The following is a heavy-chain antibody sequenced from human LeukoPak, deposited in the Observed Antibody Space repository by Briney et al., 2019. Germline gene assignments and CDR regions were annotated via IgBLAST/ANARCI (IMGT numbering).Heavy chain of an antibody. CDR2: INHSGST. Sequence: SETLSLTCAVYGGSFSGYYWSWIRQPPGKGLEWIGEINHSGSTNYNPSLKSRVTISVDTSKNQFSLKLGSVTAADTAVYYCARMEYYDFWSGYLSTYYYGMDVWGQGTTVTVSS. CDR3: ARMEYYDFWSGYLSTYYYGMDV. D-gene: IGHD3-3*01. V-gene: IGHV4-34*01. CDR1: GGSFSGYY. J-gene: IGHJ6*02.